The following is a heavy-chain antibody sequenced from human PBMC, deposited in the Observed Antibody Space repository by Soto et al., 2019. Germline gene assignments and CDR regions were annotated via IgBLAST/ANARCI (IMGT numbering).Heavy chain of an antibody. Sequence: SETLSLTCTVSRGSISSSYWSWIRQPPGKGLEWIGYIYDSGSTYYNSSLKSRVTMSVDTSKNQFSLKLSSVTAADTAVYYWARQLIYWGQGTPVTVSS. V-gene: IGHV4-59*08. J-gene: IGHJ4*02. CDR2: IYDSGST. CDR3: ARQLIY. CDR1: RGSISSSY. D-gene: IGHD6-13*01.